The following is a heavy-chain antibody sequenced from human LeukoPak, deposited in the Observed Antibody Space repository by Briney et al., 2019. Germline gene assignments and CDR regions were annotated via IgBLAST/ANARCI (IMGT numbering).Heavy chain of an antibody. CDR2: INPNSGGT. Sequence: GASVKVSCKTSGYTFTDYYLHWVRQAPAQGLEWMAWINPNSGGTNYAQQFQGRVTMTRDTSISTAYMDLSSLRSDDTAVYYCARASMYYSGSGSYPSPPFDYWGRGTLVTVSS. CDR3: ARASMYYSGSGSYPSPPFDY. J-gene: IGHJ4*02. D-gene: IGHD3-10*01. CDR1: GYTFTDYY. V-gene: IGHV1-2*02.